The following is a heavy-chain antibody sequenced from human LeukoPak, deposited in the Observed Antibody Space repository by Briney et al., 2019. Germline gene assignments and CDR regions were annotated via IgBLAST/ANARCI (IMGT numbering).Heavy chain of an antibody. J-gene: IGHJ4*02. CDR3: ARDNHDYGDHRPFDY. Sequence: SVTVSCTASGGTFSSYAISWVRQAPGQGLEWMGGIIPIFGTANYAQKFQGRVTITADESTSTAYMELSSLRSEDTAVYYCARDNHDYGDHRPFDYWGQGTLVTVSS. CDR1: GGTFSSYA. CDR2: IIPIFGTA. D-gene: IGHD4-17*01. V-gene: IGHV1-69*13.